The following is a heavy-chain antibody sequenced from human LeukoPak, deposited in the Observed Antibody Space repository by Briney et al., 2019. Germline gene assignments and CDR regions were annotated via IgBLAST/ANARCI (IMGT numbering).Heavy chain of an antibody. CDR3: ARVGRGDQLLGFDY. J-gene: IGHJ4*02. CDR1: GYTFTGYY. CDR2: FNPNSGGT. Sequence: ASVKVSCKASGYTFTGYYMHWVRQAPGQGLEWMGWFNPNSGGTNYAQKFQGRVTMTRDTSISTAYMELSRLRSDDTAVYYCARVGRGDQLLGFDYWGQGTLVTVSS. D-gene: IGHD2-2*01. V-gene: IGHV1-2*02.